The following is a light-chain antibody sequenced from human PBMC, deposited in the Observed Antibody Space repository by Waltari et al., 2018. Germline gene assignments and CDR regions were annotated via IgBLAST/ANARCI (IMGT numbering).Light chain of an antibody. V-gene: IGLV1-40*01. CDR3: QSFDNMLSGGVV. J-gene: IGLJ2*01. CDR2: GNN. Sequence: QSVLTQPPSVSGTPGQRVTISCSGSTSNIGAGHDVHWYQHLPGTAPNLLIYGNNNRPSGVPDRCAGFKSGTSASLAITVLQADDEADYFCQSFDNMLSGGVVFGGGTKLAVL. CDR1: TSNIGAGHD.